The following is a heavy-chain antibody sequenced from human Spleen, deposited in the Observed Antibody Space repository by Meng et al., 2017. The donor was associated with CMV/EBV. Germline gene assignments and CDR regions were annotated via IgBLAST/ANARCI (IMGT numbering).Heavy chain of an antibody. J-gene: IGHJ5*02. V-gene: IGHV1-2*02. CDR3: TREEAYDFWSGYSNRFDP. Sequence: STCYYLHRLRPAPGQGLEWMGWINPSSGGTNCAQKCQSRVTMTRDTSISTAHMELSRLRSDDTAVYCCTREEAYDFWSGYSNRFDPWGQGTLVTVSS. D-gene: IGHD3-3*01. CDR1: STCYY. CDR2: INPSSGGT.